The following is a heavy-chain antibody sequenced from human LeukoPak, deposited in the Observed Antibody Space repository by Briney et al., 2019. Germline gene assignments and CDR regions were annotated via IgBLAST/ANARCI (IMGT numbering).Heavy chain of an antibody. V-gene: IGHV1-2*02. CDR3: ARDRGWFDP. CDR2: INPNSGGT. J-gene: IGHJ5*02. CDR1: GYTFTGYY. D-gene: IGHD2-15*01. Sequence: ASVKVSCKASGYTFTGYYMHWVRQAPGQGLEWMGWINPNSGGTNYAQKFQGRVTMTRDTSINTAYMELSSLTSEDTAVYYCARDRGWFDPWGQGTLVTVSS.